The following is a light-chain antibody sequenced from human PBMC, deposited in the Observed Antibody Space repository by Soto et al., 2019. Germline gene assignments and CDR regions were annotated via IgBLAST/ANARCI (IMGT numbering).Light chain of an antibody. V-gene: IGKV1-5*03. CDR1: QSISSW. CDR2: KAS. Sequence: DIQMTQSPSTLSASVGDRVTITCRASQSISSWLAWYQQKPGKAPNLLIYKASSLESGVPSRFSGSASGTEFTLTISSLQPDYFATYYCQQYNSYPWTFGQGTKVEIK. J-gene: IGKJ1*01. CDR3: QQYNSYPWT.